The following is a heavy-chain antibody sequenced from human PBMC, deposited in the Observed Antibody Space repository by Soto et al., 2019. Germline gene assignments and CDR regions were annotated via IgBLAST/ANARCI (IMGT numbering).Heavy chain of an antibody. J-gene: IGHJ5*02. D-gene: IGHD3-3*01. Sequence: SEALSLTSAVYGGSVSGYYWNWTRQPPGKGLEWIGEIDHSGYTNYNPSLKSRVTISVDTSKNQFSLRLTSVTAADTAVYYCARVRDWFDPWGEVTMVPV. CDR2: IDHSGYT. V-gene: IGHV4-34*01. CDR3: ARVRDWFDP. CDR1: GGSVSGYY.